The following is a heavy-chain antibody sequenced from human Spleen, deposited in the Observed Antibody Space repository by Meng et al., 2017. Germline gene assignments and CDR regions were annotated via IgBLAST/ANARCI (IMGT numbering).Heavy chain of an antibody. CDR3: AKDQYDSSGTPTGIIY. Sequence: LSLTCAVSGLTFSSSAMSWVRQAPGKGLEWVSTISDSGGSTYYADSVKGRFTISRDNSKNTLYLQMNSLRADDTAIYYCAKDQYDSSGTPTGIIYWGQGTLVTVSS. J-gene: IGHJ4*02. CDR2: ISDSGGST. V-gene: IGHV3-23*01. CDR1: GLTFSSSA. D-gene: IGHD3-22*01.